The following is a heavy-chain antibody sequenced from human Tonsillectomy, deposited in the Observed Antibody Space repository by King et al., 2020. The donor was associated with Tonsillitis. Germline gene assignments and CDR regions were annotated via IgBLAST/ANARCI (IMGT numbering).Heavy chain of an antibody. V-gene: IGHV6-1*01. CDR1: GDSVSINSVA. Sequence: VQLQQSGPGLVKPSQTLSLTCGISGDSVSINSVALNWIRQAPSRGFEWLGRTYYRSRWFNVYGVFVKSRINVNPDTSKNQVSLQLNSVTPEDTAVYYCARGGRGTFDIWGQGTMVAVSS. CDR2: TYYRSRWFN. J-gene: IGHJ3*02. CDR3: ARGGRGTFDI. D-gene: IGHD3-10*01.